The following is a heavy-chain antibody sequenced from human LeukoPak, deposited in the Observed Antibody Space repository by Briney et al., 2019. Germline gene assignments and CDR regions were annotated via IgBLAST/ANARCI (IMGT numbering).Heavy chain of an antibody. V-gene: IGHV4-59*01. J-gene: IGHJ4*02. Sequence: SETLSLTCTVSGGSISSYYWSWIRQPPGKGLEWIGYIYYSGGTNYNPSLKSRVTISVDTSKNQFSLKLTSVTAADTAVYFCARVVAAATYYFDYWGQGTLVTVSS. CDR2: IYYSGGT. CDR3: ARVVAAATYYFDY. D-gene: IGHD6-13*01. CDR1: GGSISSYY.